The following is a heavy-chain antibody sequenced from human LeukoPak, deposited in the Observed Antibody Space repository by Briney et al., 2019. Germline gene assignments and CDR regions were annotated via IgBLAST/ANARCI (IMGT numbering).Heavy chain of an antibody. D-gene: IGHD1-26*01. CDR1: GGSISSRNYY. Sequence: SETLSLTCTVSGGSISSRNYYWGWIRQTPGKGLEWIGSIYSSGSTYYNPSLKSPFTISVDTSKNQFSLKLSSVTAADTAVYYCAREVGDDSGSSIDYWGQGTLVTVSS. CDR2: IYSSGST. CDR3: AREVGDDSGSSIDY. V-gene: IGHV4-39*07. J-gene: IGHJ4*02.